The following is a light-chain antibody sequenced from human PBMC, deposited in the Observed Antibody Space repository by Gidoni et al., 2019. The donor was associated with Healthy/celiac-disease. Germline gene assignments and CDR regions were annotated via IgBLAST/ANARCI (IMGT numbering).Light chain of an antibody. V-gene: IGLV1-44*01. Sequence: QSVLTQPPSASGTPGQRVTISCSGSSSKIGSNTVNWYQPPPGTAPKLLIYSNNQRPSGVPDRFSGSKSGTSASLAISGLQSEDEADYYCAAWDDSLNGVVFGGGTKLTVL. J-gene: IGLJ2*01. CDR2: SNN. CDR3: AAWDDSLNGVV. CDR1: SSKIGSNT.